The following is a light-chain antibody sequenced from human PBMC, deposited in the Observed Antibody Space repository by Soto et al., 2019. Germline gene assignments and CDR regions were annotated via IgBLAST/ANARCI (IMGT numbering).Light chain of an antibody. J-gene: IGLJ2*01. Sequence: QSALTQPASVSGSPVQSITISCTGTSSDVGSYDLVSWYQQHPGKAPKLMIYEGSKRPSGVSNRFSGSKSGNTASLTISGLQAEDEANSYCCSYAGDTTLVFGGGTKLTVL. CDR3: CSYAGDTTLV. V-gene: IGLV2-23*01. CDR2: EGS. CDR1: SSDVGSYDL.